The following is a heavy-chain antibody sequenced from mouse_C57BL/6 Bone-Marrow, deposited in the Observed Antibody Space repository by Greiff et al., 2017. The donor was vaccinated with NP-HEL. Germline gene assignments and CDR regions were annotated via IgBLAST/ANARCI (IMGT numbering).Heavy chain of an antibody. CDR1: GFTFSDYY. Sequence: EVKLVESEGGLVQPGSSMKLSCTASGFTFSDYYMAWVRQVPEKGLEWVANINYDGSSTYYLDSLKSRFIISRDNAKNILYLQMSSLKSEDTATYYCATVVNWYFDVWGTGTTVTVSS. CDR2: INYDGSST. J-gene: IGHJ1*03. D-gene: IGHD1-1*01. CDR3: ATVVNWYFDV. V-gene: IGHV5-16*01.